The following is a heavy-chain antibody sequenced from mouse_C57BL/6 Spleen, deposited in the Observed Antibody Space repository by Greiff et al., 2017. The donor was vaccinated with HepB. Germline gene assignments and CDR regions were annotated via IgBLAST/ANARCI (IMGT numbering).Heavy chain of an antibody. J-gene: IGHJ3*01. D-gene: IGHD2-4*01. V-gene: IGHV5-6*01. CDR1: GFTFSSYG. CDR2: ISSGGSYT. Sequence: EVQLQQSGGDLVKPGGSLKLSCAASGFTFSSYGMSWVRQTPDKRLEWVATISSGGSYTYYPDSVKGRFTISRDNAKNTLYLQMSSLKSEDTAMYYCARDYDYDRAWFAYWGQGTLVTVSA. CDR3: ARDYDYDRAWFAY.